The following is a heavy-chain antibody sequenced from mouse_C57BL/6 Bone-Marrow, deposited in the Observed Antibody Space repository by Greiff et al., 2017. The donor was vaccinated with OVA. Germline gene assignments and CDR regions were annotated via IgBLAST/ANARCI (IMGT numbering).Heavy chain of an antibody. CDR2: INPNNGGT. V-gene: IGHV1-18*01. CDR3: ARWKTHGGYIDY. J-gene: IGHJ2*01. CDR1: GYTFTDYN. D-gene: IGHD1-1*02. Sequence: LVKPGASVKIPCKASGYTFTDYNMDWVKQSHGKSLEWIGDINPNNGGTIYNQKFKGKATLTVDKSSSTAYMELRSLTSEDTAVYYCARWKTHGGYIDYWGQGTTLTVSS.